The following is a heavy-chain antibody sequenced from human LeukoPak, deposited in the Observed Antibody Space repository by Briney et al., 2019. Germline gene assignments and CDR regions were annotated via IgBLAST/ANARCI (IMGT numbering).Heavy chain of an antibody. CDR3: AKDISYYYDSSGGGNY. J-gene: IGHJ4*02. D-gene: IGHD3-22*01. CDR1: GFTFNNYA. CDR2: ISGSDFST. Sequence: TGGSLRLSCAASGFTFNNYAMSWVRQAPGKGLEWVSGISGSDFSTYYADSVKGRFTISRDNPKNTLYLQMNSLRAEDTAVYYCAKDISYYYDSSGGGNYWGQGTLVTVSS. V-gene: IGHV3-23*01.